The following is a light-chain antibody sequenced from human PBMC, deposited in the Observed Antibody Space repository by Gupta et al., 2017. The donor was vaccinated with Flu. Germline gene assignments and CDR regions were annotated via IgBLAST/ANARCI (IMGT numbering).Light chain of an antibody. CDR2: ETN. J-gene: IGLJ3*02. CDR1: SSNIGNNY. Sequence: QSVSTQPPSVSSAPGQKVTISCSGSSSNIGNNYVSWYQQFPGTAPKLLIYETNRRPSGIPDRFSGSKSGTSATLGITGLQTGDEADYYCASWDNSLSATVFGGGTKVTVL. CDR3: ASWDNSLSATV. V-gene: IGLV1-51*02.